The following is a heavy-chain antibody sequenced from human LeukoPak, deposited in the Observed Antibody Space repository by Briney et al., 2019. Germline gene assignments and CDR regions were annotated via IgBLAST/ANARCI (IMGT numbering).Heavy chain of an antibody. CDR1: GGSIGSYY. J-gene: IGHJ4*02. CDR2: IYYSGST. Sequence: SETLSLTCTVSGGSIGSYYWSWIRQPPGKGLEWIGYIYYSGSTNYNPSLKSRVTISVDTSKNQFSLKLSSVTAADTAVYYCARVGLAAAGYDYYFDYWGQGTLVTVSS. CDR3: ARVGLAAAGYDYYFDY. D-gene: IGHD6-13*01. V-gene: IGHV4-59*01.